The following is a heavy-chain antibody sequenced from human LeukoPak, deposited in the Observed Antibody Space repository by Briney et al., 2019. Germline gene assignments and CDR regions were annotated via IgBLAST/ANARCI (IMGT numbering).Heavy chain of an antibody. D-gene: IGHD6-19*01. CDR1: GFTFSKYW. V-gene: IGHV3-74*01. J-gene: IGHJ4*02. CDR3: ATKQWLAPPPDS. Sequence: GGSLRLSCAASGFTFSKYWMLWVRQAPGKGLESVSRINTDGAVTTYADSVKGRFTASRDNADNTMFLQMNSVRDEDTAVYYCATKQWLAPPPDSWGQGTPVTVSS. CDR2: INTDGAVT.